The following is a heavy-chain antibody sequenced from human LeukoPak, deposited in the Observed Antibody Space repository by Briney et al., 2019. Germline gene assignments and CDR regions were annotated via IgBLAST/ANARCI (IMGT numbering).Heavy chain of an antibody. CDR1: GYAFTSYA. V-gene: IGHV7-4-1*02. CDR2: INTNTGNP. Sequence: ASVKVSCKASGYAFTSYAMNWVRQGPGQGLEWMGWINTNTGNPMYAQGFTGRFVFSLDTSVSTAYLEISSLKAEDTAVYYCARDWLSMTMIRGAISKPFDHWGQGTLVTVSS. D-gene: IGHD3-10*01. J-gene: IGHJ4*02. CDR3: ARDWLSMTMIRGAISKPFDH.